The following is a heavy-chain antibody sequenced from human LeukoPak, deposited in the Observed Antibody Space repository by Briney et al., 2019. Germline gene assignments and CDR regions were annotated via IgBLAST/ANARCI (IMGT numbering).Heavy chain of an antibody. CDR3: ARKEQWLPHDAFDI. Sequence: SETLSLTCSVSGGSISSTSYYWGWIRQPPGKGLEWIGTIYYSGSTFYNPSLKSRVTISVDTSKNQFSLKLSSVTAADTAVYYCARKEQWLPHDAFDIWGQGTMVTVSS. D-gene: IGHD6-19*01. V-gene: IGHV4-39*01. CDR2: IYYSGST. J-gene: IGHJ3*02. CDR1: GGSISSTSYY.